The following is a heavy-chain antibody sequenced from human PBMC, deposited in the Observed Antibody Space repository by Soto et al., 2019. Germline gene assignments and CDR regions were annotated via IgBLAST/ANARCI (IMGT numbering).Heavy chain of an antibody. CDR3: AKDRWKTVVQGEVDY. CDR2: ITGSGGST. D-gene: IGHD3-10*01. J-gene: IGHJ4*02. CDR1: GFTFSSYA. V-gene: IGHV3-23*01. Sequence: DVQLLESGGGLGEPGGSLRLSCATSGFTFSSYAMSWVRQAPGKGLEWVSGITGSGGSTYYADSVKGRFTISRDNSKNTLYLQMNSLRVEDTALYYCAKDRWKTVVQGEVDYWGQGTLVTVSS.